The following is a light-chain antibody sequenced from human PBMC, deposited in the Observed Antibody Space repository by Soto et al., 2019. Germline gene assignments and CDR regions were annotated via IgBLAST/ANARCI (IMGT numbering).Light chain of an antibody. CDR1: QTVSSTY. J-gene: IGKJ5*01. CDR2: DSS. V-gene: IGKV3-20*01. Sequence: IVLPQSPGTLSLSPGEGATLCCRTSQTVSSTYFAWYQQRPGQSPRLLFYDSSTRAAGIPDRFSCSGSGRDFTLTINRLEPEDSAVYYCQQLGTSPITFGQGTRLEIK. CDR3: QQLGTSPIT.